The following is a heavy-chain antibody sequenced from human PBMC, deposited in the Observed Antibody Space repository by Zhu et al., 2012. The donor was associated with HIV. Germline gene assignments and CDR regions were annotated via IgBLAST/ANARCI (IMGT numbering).Heavy chain of an antibody. Sequence: QVQLQESGPRLVKPSETLSLTCSVSGAYISSTSYYWGWIRQPPGEGAGVDWQCLLQWEHQLQSVPQESSHHFTRYAQEQISLKLTSVTAADTAVYYCARRGGXGRRIFLITWGQGIRGHRLL. D-gene: IGHD3-9*01. CDR1: GAYISSTSYY. J-gene: IGHJ4*02. CDR2: LLQWEH. V-gene: IGHV4-39*07. CDR3: ARRGGXGRRIFLIT.